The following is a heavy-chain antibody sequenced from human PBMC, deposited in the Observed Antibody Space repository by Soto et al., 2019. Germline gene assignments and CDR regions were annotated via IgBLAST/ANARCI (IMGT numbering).Heavy chain of an antibody. Sequence: TXSLTCAFYVVSFSGYYWSWIRQAPGKGLEWIGEINHSGSTNYNPSLKSRVTISVDTSKNQFSLKLSSVTAADTAVYYCARAPYTXLTRPPFPWFEPXGQXTLXTVSS. J-gene: IGHJ5*02. V-gene: IGHV4-34*01. CDR3: ARAPYTXLTRPPFPWFEP. CDR1: VVSFSGYY. CDR2: INHSGST. D-gene: IGHD4-4*01.